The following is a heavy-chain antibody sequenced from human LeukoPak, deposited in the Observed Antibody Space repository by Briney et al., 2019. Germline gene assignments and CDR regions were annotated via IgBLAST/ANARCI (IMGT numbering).Heavy chain of an antibody. Sequence: SETLSLTCTVSGGSISSSNYYWGWIRQPPGKGLEWIGTIYYSGTTYYNPSLESRVTISEDTSKNQFSLTMRSVTAADTAVYYCARQISDYYYYYMDVWGKGTTVTVSS. CDR2: IYYSGTT. D-gene: IGHD3-10*01. CDR1: GGSISSSNYY. V-gene: IGHV4-39*01. J-gene: IGHJ6*03. CDR3: ARQISDYYYYYMDV.